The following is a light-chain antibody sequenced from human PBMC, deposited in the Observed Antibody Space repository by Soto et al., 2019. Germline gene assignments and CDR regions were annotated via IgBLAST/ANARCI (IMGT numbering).Light chain of an antibody. V-gene: IGKV1-39*01. J-gene: IGKJ3*01. CDR3: PQSYSTPRT. CDR2: GAS. CDR1: QTISTY. Sequence: DIQMTQSPSSLFASVGDRVTIACRARQTISTYLNWYQQKPGKAPKLLIFGASTLQSGVPSRFSGSGSGTEFILTISSLQSDDFATYYCPQSYSTPRTFGPG.